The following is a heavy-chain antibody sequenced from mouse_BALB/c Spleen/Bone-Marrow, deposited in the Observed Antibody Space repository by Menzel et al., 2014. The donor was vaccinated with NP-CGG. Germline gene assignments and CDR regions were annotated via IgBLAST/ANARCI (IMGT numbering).Heavy chain of an antibody. CDR3: ANWGYYAMDY. CDR2: LDPGAGGT. D-gene: IGHD4-1*01. J-gene: IGHJ4*01. Sequence: VKLMESGAELVRPGASVTLSCKASGYTFTDYEMHWVKQTPVHGLEWIGTLDPGAGGTAYNQKFKDMATLTADKSSTTAYMELRSLTSEDSAVYYCANWGYYAMDYWGQGISVTVSS. V-gene: IGHV1-15*01. CDR1: GYTFTDYE.